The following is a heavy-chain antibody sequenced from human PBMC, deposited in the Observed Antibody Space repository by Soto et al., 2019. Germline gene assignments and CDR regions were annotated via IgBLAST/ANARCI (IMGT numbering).Heavy chain of an antibody. Sequence: ASVKVSCKASGYTFTSYYIHWVRQAPGQGLEWVGLINPSGGSTTYAPKFQGRVTMTRDTSTSTVYMELNSLRSEDTAVYYCARLRLHSSSWSRFGCDYWGHGTLVTVS. V-gene: IGHV1-46*01. CDR3: ARLRLHSSSWSRFGCDY. CDR2: INPSGGST. CDR1: GYTFTSYY. J-gene: IGHJ4*01. D-gene: IGHD6-13*01.